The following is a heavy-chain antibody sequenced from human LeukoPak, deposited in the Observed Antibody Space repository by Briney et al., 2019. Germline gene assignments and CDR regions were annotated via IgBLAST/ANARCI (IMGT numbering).Heavy chain of an antibody. CDR1: GGSISSYY. Sequence: PSETLSLTCTVSGGSISSYYWSWIRQPPGKGLEWIGYIYYSGSTNYNPSLMSRGTISVDTSKNQFSLTLSPVTAAHTAVYDCARHRRFLEWLLLVYWGQGTLVTVSS. CDR3: ARHRRFLEWLLLVY. CDR2: IYYSGST. V-gene: IGHV4-59*08. J-gene: IGHJ4*02. D-gene: IGHD3-3*01.